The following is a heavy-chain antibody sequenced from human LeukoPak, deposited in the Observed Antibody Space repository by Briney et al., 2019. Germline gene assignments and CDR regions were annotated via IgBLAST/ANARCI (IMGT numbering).Heavy chain of an antibody. CDR1: GDSISSYC. CDR2: IYTSGGT. J-gene: IGHJ4*02. CDR3: ARLTRLSTSPDRYYLDY. V-gene: IGHV4-4*09. D-gene: IGHD6-6*01. Sequence: NPSETLSLTCTVSGDSISSYCWSWIRQPPGKGLEWIGYIYTSGGTNYIPSLKGRVTISIDTSRNQFSLKLSSVTAAGSAVYYCARLTRLSTSPDRYYLDYWGQGTLVTVSP.